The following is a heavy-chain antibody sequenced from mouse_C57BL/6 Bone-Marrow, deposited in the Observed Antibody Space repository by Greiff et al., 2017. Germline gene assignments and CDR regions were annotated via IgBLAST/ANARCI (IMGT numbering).Heavy chain of an antibody. CDR1: GFNIKDDY. D-gene: IGHD2-1*01. CDR2: IDPENGDT. CDR3: TTLTTMVTFYAMDY. J-gene: IGHJ4*01. V-gene: IGHV14-4*01. Sequence: DVHLVESGAELVRPGASVKLSCTASGFNIKDDYMHWVKQRPEQGLEWIGWIDPENGDTEYASKFQGKATITADTSSNTAYLQLSSLTSEDTAVYYCTTLTTMVTFYAMDYWGQGTSVTVSS.